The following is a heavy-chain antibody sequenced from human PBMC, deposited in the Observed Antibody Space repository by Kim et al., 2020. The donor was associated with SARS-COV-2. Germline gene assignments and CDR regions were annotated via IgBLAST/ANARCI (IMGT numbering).Heavy chain of an antibody. Sequence: GNGNTKYSQKFQGRVTITRDTSASTAYMELSSLRSEDTAVYYCASGRFDYWGQGTLVTVSS. CDR3: ASGRFDY. J-gene: IGHJ4*02. CDR2: GNGNT. V-gene: IGHV1-3*01.